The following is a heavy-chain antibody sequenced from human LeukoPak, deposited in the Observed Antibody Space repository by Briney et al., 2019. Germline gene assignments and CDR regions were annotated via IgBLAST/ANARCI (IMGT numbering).Heavy chain of an antibody. CDR1: GFTFSSYA. CDR3: AKAPRDYYGSGSPEGYFQH. Sequence: GGSLRLSCAASGFTFSSYAMSWVRQAPGKGLEWVSAISGSGGSTYYADSVKGRFTISRDNSKNTLYLHMNSLRAEDTAVYYCAKAPRDYYGSGSPEGYFQHWGQGTLVTVSS. J-gene: IGHJ1*01. CDR2: ISGSGGST. D-gene: IGHD3-10*01. V-gene: IGHV3-23*01.